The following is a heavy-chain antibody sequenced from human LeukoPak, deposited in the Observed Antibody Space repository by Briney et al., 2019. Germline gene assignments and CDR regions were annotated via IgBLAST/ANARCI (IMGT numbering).Heavy chain of an antibody. CDR1: GGSFSGYY. CDR3: ARGYCSSTSCYAFGHWFDP. V-gene: IGHV4-34*01. CDR2: ISHSGST. Sequence: SETLSLTCAVYGGSFSGYYWSWIRQPPGKGLEWIGEISHSGSTNYNPSLKSRVTISVDTSKNQFSLKLCSVTAADTAVYYCARGYCSSTSCYAFGHWFDPWGQGTLVTVSS. J-gene: IGHJ5*02. D-gene: IGHD2-2*01.